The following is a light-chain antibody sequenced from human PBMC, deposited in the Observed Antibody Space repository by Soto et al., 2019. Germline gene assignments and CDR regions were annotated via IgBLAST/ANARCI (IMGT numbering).Light chain of an antibody. J-gene: IGLJ2*01. Sequence: SYELTQPPSVSVAPGQTARITCGGNNIGNKSVQWYWQKPGQAPVLVVSDDSDRPSGIPERFSGSNSGNTATLTINRVEAGDEADYYCQVWDSSSDHVLFGGGTKLTVL. V-gene: IGLV3-21*02. CDR3: QVWDSSSDHVL. CDR1: NIGNKS. CDR2: DDS.